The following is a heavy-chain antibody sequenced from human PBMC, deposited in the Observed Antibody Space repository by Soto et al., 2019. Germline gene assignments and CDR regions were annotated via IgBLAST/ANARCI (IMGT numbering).Heavy chain of an antibody. CDR1: GFTFSSYA. CDR2: ISYDGSNK. CDR3: ARDRDTAMAHFDY. J-gene: IGHJ4*02. V-gene: IGHV3-30-3*01. D-gene: IGHD5-18*01. Sequence: GGSLRLSCAASGFTFSSYAMHWVRQSPGKGLEWVAVISYDGSNKYYADSVKGRFTISRDNSKNTLYLQMNSLRAEDTAVYYCARDRDTAMAHFDYWGQGTLVTVSS.